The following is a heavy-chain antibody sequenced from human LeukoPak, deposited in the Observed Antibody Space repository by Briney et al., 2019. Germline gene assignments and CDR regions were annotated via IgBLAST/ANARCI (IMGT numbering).Heavy chain of an antibody. Sequence: GGSLRLSSVASGFTFISYWMYWVCQALGEGLVWVLRNSSDGTGKSYADSVKGQFTISRDIAKNTLYLQMNSLRAEDTAVYYCARDLRGYSYGHGHWGQGTLVTVSS. J-gene: IGHJ4*02. CDR1: GFTFISYW. V-gene: IGHV3-74*01. CDR3: ARDLRGYSYGHGH. CDR2: NSSDGTGK. D-gene: IGHD5-18*01.